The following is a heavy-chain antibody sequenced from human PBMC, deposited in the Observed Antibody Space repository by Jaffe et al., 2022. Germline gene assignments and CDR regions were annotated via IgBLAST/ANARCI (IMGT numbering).Heavy chain of an antibody. Sequence: QVQLQESGPGLVKPSETLSLTCTVSGGSISSYYWSWIRQPPGKGLEWIGYIYYSGSTNYNPSLKSRVTISVDTSKNQFSLKLSSVTAADTAVYYCARSPSYDYIWGRINWFDPWGQGTLVTVSS. CDR1: GGSISSYY. CDR3: ARSPSYDYIWGRINWFDP. V-gene: IGHV4-59*01. D-gene: IGHD3-16*01. CDR2: IYYSGST. J-gene: IGHJ5*02.